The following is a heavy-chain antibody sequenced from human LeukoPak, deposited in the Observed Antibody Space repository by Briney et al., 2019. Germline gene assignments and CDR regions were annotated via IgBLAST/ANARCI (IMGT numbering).Heavy chain of an antibody. V-gene: IGHV1-69*13. J-gene: IGHJ3*02. Sequence: SVKVSCKASGGTFSSYAISWVRQAPGQGLEWMGGIIPIFGTANYAQKFQGRVTITADESTSTAYMELSSLRSEDTAVYYCARESYYDGSGYPPGAFDIWGQGTMVTVSS. CDR3: ARESYYDGSGYPPGAFDI. D-gene: IGHD3-22*01. CDR1: GGTFSSYA. CDR2: IIPIFGTA.